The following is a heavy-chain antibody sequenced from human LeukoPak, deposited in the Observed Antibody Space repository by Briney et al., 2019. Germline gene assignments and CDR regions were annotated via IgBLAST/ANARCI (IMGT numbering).Heavy chain of an antibody. J-gene: IGHJ4*02. Sequence: SETLSLTCTVSGGSISRPSYYWGWIRQPPGKGLEWVGSIYYGGSTHYNSSLGSRVTISVDTSKNQPSLKVSSVTAADTAVYYCARQLRIAAAPYYFDYWGQGTLVTVSS. CDR2: IYYGGST. CDR3: ARQLRIAAAPYYFDY. V-gene: IGHV4-39*01. CDR1: GGSISRPSYY. D-gene: IGHD6-13*01.